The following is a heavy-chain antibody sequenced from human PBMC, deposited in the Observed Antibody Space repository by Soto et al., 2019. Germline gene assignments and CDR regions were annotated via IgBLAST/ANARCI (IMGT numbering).Heavy chain of an antibody. D-gene: IGHD4-17*01. CDR2: ISGSGGST. V-gene: IGHV3-23*01. J-gene: IGHJ5*02. CDR1: GFTFSSYA. Sequence: GGSLRLSCAASGFTFSSYAMSWVRQAPGKGLEWVSAISGSGGSTYYADSVKGRFTISRDNSKNTLYLQMNSLRAEDTAVYYCARESPLTTVTTPNWFDPWGQGTLVTVSS. CDR3: ARESPLTTVTTPNWFDP.